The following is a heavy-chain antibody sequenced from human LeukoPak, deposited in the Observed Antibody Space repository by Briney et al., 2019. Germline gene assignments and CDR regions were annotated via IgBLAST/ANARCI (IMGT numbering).Heavy chain of an antibody. CDR2: IYHTGST. Sequence: PSETLSLTCTVSGGSITSSAYYWGWIRQPPGKGLEWIGTIYHTGSTYYNPSLKSRVTISVDTSKNQFSLKLSSVTATDTAVYYCARWFGKTLAGVYWGEGTLVTVSS. D-gene: IGHD3-10*01. J-gene: IGHJ4*02. CDR3: ARWFGKTLAGVY. CDR1: GGSITSSAYY. V-gene: IGHV4-39*01.